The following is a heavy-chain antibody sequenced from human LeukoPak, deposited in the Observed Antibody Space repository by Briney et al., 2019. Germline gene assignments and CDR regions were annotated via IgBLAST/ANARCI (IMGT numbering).Heavy chain of an antibody. CDR3: ARDRGHQFLEWLLVAFDI. CDR2: IYYSGST. CDR1: GGSISSSSYY. D-gene: IGHD3-3*01. V-gene: IGHV4-39*07. J-gene: IGHJ3*02. Sequence: SETLSLTCTVSGGSISSSSYYWGWIRQPPGKGLEWIGSIYYSGSTYYNPSLKSRVTISVDTSKNQFSLKLSSVTAADTAVYYCARDRGHQFLEWLLVAFDIWGQGTMVTVSS.